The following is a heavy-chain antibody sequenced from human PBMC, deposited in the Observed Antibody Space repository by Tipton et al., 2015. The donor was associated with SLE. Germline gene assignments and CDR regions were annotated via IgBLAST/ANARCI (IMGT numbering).Heavy chain of an antibody. D-gene: IGHD3-10*01. CDR1: GESFSGYY. CDR3: AREVYGRFPI. Sequence: TLSLTCAVYGESFSGYYWSWIRQPPGKGLEWIGEINHSGNTKYNPSLKSRVTMSVDTSKNQFSLRLTSVTAADSAVYYCAREVYGRFPIWGQGALVTVSS. V-gene: IGHV4-34*01. CDR2: INHSGNT. J-gene: IGHJ4*02.